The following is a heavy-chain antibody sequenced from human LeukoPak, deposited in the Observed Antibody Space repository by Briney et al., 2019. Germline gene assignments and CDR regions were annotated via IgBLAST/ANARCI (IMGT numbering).Heavy chain of an antibody. J-gene: IGHJ6*03. CDR3: ARVPRIAARPAGYYYYYYMDV. CDR2: IYYSGST. D-gene: IGHD6-6*01. Sequence: SETLSLTCTVSGGSISSSSYYWGWIRQPPGKGLEWIGHIYYSGSTYYNPSLKSRVTISVDTSKNQFSLKLSSVTAADTTVYYCARVPRIAARPAGYYYYYYMDVWGKGTTVTVSS. V-gene: IGHV4-39*07. CDR1: GGSISSSSYY.